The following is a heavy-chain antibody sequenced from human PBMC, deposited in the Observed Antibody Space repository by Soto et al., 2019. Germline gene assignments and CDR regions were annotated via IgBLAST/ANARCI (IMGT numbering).Heavy chain of an antibody. CDR1: GFSLSSYA. D-gene: IGHD2-15*01. Sequence: QVQLMESGGGVVQPGGSLRVSCATSGFSLSSYAMQWVRQARGKGLEWVALMSYDETKEYYADSVKGRFTISRDTSKNTLFLQLNNLRVEDTAVYFCAKDRRDGDFIHILVVDFWCQGALVTVSS. V-gene: IGHV3-30*18. CDR2: MSYDETKE. J-gene: IGHJ4*02. CDR3: AKDRRDGDFIHILVVDF.